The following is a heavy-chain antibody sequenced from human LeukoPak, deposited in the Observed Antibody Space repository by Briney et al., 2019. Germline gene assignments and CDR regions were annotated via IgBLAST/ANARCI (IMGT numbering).Heavy chain of an antibody. Sequence: ASVTVSCKASGYTFTSYYMHWARQAPGQGLEWMGIINPSGGSTSYAQKFQGRVTMTRDTSTSTVYMELSSLRSEDTAVYYCARARDIVVVVAATIFDYWGQGTLVTVSS. CDR1: GYTFTSYY. CDR3: ARARDIVVVVAATIFDY. D-gene: IGHD2-15*01. CDR2: INPSGGST. J-gene: IGHJ4*02. V-gene: IGHV1-46*01.